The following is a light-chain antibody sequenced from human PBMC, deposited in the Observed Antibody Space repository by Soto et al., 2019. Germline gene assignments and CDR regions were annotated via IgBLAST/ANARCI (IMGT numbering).Light chain of an antibody. Sequence: EILLTQSPGTLSLSPGERATLSCMASQSVSNNYLAWYQQKPGQAPRLLIYGASNRATGIPDRFSGSGSGTDFTLTISRLEPEDFAVYYCHQYGSSPQTFGQGTKVDIK. J-gene: IGKJ1*01. V-gene: IGKV3-20*01. CDR1: QSVSNNY. CDR3: HQYGSSPQT. CDR2: GAS.